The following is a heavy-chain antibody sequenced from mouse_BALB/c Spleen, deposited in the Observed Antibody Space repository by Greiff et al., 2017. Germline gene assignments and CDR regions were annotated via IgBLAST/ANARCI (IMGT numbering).Heavy chain of an antibody. V-gene: IGHV1S29*02. J-gene: IGHJ3*01. CDR3: ARGNYGNPWFAY. CDR2: IYPYNGGT. Sequence: EVQLQQSGPELVKPGASVKISCKASGYTFTDYNMHWVKQSHGKSLEWIGYIYPYNGGTGYNQKFKSKATLTVDNSSSTAYMELRSLTSEDSAVYYCARGNYGNPWFAYWGQGTLVTVSA. D-gene: IGHD2-1*01. CDR1: GYTFTDYN.